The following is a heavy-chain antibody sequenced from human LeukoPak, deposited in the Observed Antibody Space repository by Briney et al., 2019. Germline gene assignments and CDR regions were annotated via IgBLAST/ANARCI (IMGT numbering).Heavy chain of an antibody. CDR3: ARDQNPVGYYYYGMDV. CDR1: GGTISSYA. V-gene: IGHV1-69*04. Sequence: GASVKVSCKASGGTISSYAISWVRQAPGQGLEWMGRIIPILGIANYAQKFQGRVTITADKSTSTAYMELSSLRSEDTAVYYCARDQNPVGYYYYGMDVWGQGTTVTVSS. D-gene: IGHD1-26*01. CDR2: IIPILGIA. J-gene: IGHJ6*02.